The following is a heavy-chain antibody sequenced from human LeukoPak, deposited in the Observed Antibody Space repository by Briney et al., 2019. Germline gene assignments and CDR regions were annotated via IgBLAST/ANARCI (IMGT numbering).Heavy chain of an antibody. CDR2: ISSSSNYT. J-gene: IGHJ4*02. CDR1: GFTFSDHY. Sequence: GGSLRLSCTASGFTFSDHYMSWIRQAPGKGLEWVSYISSSSNYTNYADSVKGRFTISRDNAKNSLYLQMNSLRAEDTALYYCARVEYGDLDYWGQGTLVTVSS. D-gene: IGHD4-17*01. V-gene: IGHV3-11*06. CDR3: ARVEYGDLDY.